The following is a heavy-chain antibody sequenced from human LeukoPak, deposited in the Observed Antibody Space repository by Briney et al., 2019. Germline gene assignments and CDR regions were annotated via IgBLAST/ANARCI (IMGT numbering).Heavy chain of an antibody. D-gene: IGHD3-22*01. CDR1: GFRFSSYA. Sequence: GRSLRLSCAASGFRFSSYAMHWVRQAPGKGLEWVAVISYDGSNKYYADSVKGRFTISRDNSKNTLYLQMNSLRAEDTAVYYCAKGYYDSSGYYDYWGQGTLVTVSS. V-gene: IGHV3-30*04. J-gene: IGHJ4*02. CDR3: AKGYYDSSGYYDY. CDR2: ISYDGSNK.